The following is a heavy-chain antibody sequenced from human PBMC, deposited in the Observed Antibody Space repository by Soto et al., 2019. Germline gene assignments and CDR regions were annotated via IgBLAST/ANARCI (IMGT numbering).Heavy chain of an antibody. CDR1: GFTFGTTD. J-gene: IGHJ5*02. CDR2: IDGSGGIT. V-gene: IGHV3-23*01. Sequence: GSLRLSCAASGFTFGTTDMSWVRQAPGEGLEWVSTIDGSGGITYYADSVKGRFTISRDNSRNTVYLQMNSLRGDDTALYYCVKNSGWFNTWGQGALVTVSS. CDR3: VKNSGWFNT. D-gene: IGHD3-10*01.